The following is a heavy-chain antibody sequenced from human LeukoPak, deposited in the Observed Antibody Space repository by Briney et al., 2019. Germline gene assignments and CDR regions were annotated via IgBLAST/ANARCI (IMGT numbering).Heavy chain of an antibody. D-gene: IGHD3-22*01. CDR3: ARVLTTYNWFDP. CDR1: GGSFSGYY. Sequence: PSETLSLTCAVYGGSFSGYYWSWIRQPPGKGLEWIGEINHSGSTNYNPSLKSRVTISVDTSKDQFSLKLSSVTAADTAVYYCARVLTTYNWFDPRGQGTLVTVSS. V-gene: IGHV4-34*01. J-gene: IGHJ5*02. CDR2: INHSGST.